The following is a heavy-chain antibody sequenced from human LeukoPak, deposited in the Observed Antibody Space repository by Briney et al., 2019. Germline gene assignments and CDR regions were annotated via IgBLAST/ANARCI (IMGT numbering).Heavy chain of an antibody. D-gene: IGHD3-10*01. CDR1: GGSISSVAYS. V-gene: IGHV4-30-2*01. CDR2: IYHTGST. J-gene: IGHJ4*02. Sequence: SQTLSLTCAVSGGSISSVAYSWGWIRQPPGTGLEWIGYIYHTGSTYYNPSLKSRVTMSVDRSKNQFSLNLTSVTAADTAVYYCARGPSHYYGSGSYDYWGQGTLVTVSS. CDR3: ARGPSHYYGSGSYDY.